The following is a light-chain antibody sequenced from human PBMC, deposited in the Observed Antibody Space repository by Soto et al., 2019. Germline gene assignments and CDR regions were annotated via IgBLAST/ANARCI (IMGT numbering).Light chain of an antibody. Sequence: DILMTQCPSSLPACVVDRVTITCRASQGISNYLAWYQQKPGKVPKLLIYAASTLQSGVPSRFSGSGSGTDFTLTISSLQPEDVATYYCQKCGIAPFTFGGGTQVEIK. CDR2: AAS. J-gene: IGKJ4*01. CDR1: QGISNY. V-gene: IGKV1-27*01. CDR3: QKCGIAPFT.